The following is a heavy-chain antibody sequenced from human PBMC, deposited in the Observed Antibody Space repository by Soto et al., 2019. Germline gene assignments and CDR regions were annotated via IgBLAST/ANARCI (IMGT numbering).Heavy chain of an antibody. V-gene: IGHV3-21*01. J-gene: IGHJ5*02. CDR1: GFTFRRFT. D-gene: IGHD6-13*01. CDR3: TRDASRDSSARSWFDP. Sequence: LRLSFAASGFTFRRFTKNWVRQAPGKGLEWVSTSSSNSAYIYYTDALRGRFTISRDNAKNSLHLQMNSLRAEDTAVYYCTRDASRDSSARSWFDPWGPGTLVTVSS. CDR2: SSSNSAYI.